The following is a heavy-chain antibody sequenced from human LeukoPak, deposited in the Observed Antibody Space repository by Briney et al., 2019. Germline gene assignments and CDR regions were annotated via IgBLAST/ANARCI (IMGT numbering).Heavy chain of an antibody. CDR3: ARMYYDILTGYYILDY. Sequence: SGTLSLTCAVSGGSISSSNWWSWVRQPPGKGLEWIGEIYHSGSTNYNPSLKSRVTISVDKSKNQFSLKLSSVTAADTAVYYCARMYYDILTGYYILDYWGQGTLVTVSS. J-gene: IGHJ4*02. D-gene: IGHD3-9*01. V-gene: IGHV4-4*02. CDR1: GGSISSSNW. CDR2: IYHSGST.